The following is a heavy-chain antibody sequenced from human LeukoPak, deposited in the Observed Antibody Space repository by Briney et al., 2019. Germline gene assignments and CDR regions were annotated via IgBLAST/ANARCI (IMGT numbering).Heavy chain of an antibody. CDR2: IYSGGST. D-gene: IGHD3-3*01. CDR1: GFTVSSNY. CDR3: ARDLYPTYEGMDV. J-gene: IGHJ6*02. Sequence: GGSLRLSCAASGFTVSSNYMSWVRQAPGKGLEWVSVIYSGGSTYYADSVKGRLTISRDNSKNTLYLQMNSLRAEDTAVYYCARDLYPTYEGMDVWGQGTAVTVSS. V-gene: IGHV3-53*01.